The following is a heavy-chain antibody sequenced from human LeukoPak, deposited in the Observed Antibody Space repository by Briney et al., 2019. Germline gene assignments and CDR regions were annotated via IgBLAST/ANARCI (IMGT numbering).Heavy chain of an antibody. CDR1: GGSISSYY. CDR3: AREPRIAVAGVGWFDP. CDR2: IYTSGST. J-gene: IGHJ5*02. D-gene: IGHD6-19*01. Sequence: SETLSLTCTVSGGSISSYYWSWIRQPAGKGLEWIGRIYTSGSTNYNPSLKSRVTMSVDTSKNQFSPKLSSVTAADTAVYYCAREPRIAVAGVGWFDPWGQGTLVTVSS. V-gene: IGHV4-4*07.